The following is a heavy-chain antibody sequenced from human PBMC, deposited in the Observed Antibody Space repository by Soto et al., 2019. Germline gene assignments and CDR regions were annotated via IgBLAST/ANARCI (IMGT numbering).Heavy chain of an antibody. CDR3: ERDSMPYSSGWYYFDY. CDR2: IIPIFGTA. CDR1: GGTFSSYA. D-gene: IGHD6-19*01. V-gene: IGHV1-69*01. J-gene: IGHJ4*02. Sequence: QVQLVQSGAEVKKPGSSVKVSCKASGGTFSSYAISWVRQAPGQGLEWMGGIIPIFGTANYAQKFQGRVTITADESTSTADMELSSLRSEDTAVYYCERDSMPYSSGWYYFDYWGQGTLVTVSS.